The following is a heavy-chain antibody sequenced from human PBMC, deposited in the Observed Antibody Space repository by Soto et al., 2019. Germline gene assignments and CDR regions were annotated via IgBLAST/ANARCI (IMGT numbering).Heavy chain of an antibody. CDR1: GFTFSSYS. D-gene: IGHD5-12*01. CDR3: ADDSGYGSFDY. J-gene: IGHJ4*02. V-gene: IGHV3-21*01. Sequence: PGGSLRLSCAASGFTFSSYSMNWVRQAPGKGLEWVSSISSSSSYIYCADSVKGRFTISRDNAKNSLYLQMNSLRAEDTAVYYCADDSGYGSFDYWGQGTLVTVSS. CDR2: ISSSSSYI.